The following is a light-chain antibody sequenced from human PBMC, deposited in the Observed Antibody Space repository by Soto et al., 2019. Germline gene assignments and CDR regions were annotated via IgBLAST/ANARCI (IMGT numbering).Light chain of an antibody. V-gene: IGKV3-20*01. CDR3: QQYGRSPLT. J-gene: IGKJ4*01. CDR1: QSVYNTY. Sequence: EIVLTQSPGTLSLSPGERATLSCRASQSVYNTYLAWYQQKPGQAPRLLIFGASNRATGIPDRFSGRGSGTDFTLPITRLEREDFAVYYCQQYGRSPLTFGGGTKVEI. CDR2: GAS.